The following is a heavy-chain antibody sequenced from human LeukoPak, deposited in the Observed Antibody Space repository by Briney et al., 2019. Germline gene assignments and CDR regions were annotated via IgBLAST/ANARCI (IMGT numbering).Heavy chain of an antibody. CDR1: GFTFSSYG. Sequence: PGGSLRLSCAASGFTFSSYGMHWVRQAPGKGLEWVAVISYDGSNKYYADSVKGRFTISRDNSKNTLCLQMNSLRAEDTAVYYCAKVVDTAMVGIDYWGQGTLVTVSS. CDR3: AKVVDTAMVGIDY. V-gene: IGHV3-30*18. J-gene: IGHJ4*02. D-gene: IGHD5-18*01. CDR2: ISYDGSNK.